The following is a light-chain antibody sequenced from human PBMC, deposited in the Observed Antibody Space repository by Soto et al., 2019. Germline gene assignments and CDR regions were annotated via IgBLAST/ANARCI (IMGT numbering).Light chain of an antibody. Sequence: QSALTQPASVSGSPGKSITISCTGTSSDVGGYNSVSWYQQHPGKAPELMIDEVSNRPAGVSNRFSGSKSGNTASLTISGLQAEDEADYYCSSYTNSNTRGFGAGTKVTVL. J-gene: IGLJ3*02. CDR1: SSDVGGYNS. V-gene: IGLV2-14*01. CDR3: SSYTNSNTRG. CDR2: EVS.